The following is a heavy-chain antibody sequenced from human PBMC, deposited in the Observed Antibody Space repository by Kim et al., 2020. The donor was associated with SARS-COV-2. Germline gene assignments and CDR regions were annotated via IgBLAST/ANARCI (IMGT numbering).Heavy chain of an antibody. D-gene: IGHD2-2*01. CDR1: GFTFSDYY. V-gene: IGHV3-11*05. CDR3: GRVKCSSTSCGYDYYYYYGMDV. J-gene: IGHJ6*02. CDR2: ISSSSYT. Sequence: GGSLRLSCAASGFTFSDYYMSWIRQAPGKGLEWVSYISSSSYTNYADSVKGRFTISRDNAKNSPYLQMNSLRAEDTAVYYCGRVKCSSTSCGYDYYYYYGMDVWGQGTTVTVSS.